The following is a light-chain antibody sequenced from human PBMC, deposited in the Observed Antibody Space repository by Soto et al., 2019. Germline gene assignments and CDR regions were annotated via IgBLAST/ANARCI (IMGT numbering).Light chain of an antibody. CDR2: DAS. CDR3: QQRSNWPPT. Sequence: EILLTQSPATLSLSPGERSTLXXRASQSVSSYLAWYPQKPGQAPRXFIYDASNRATGIPARFSGSGSGTDFTLTISSLEPEDFAVYYCQQRSNWPPTFGQGTKVDIK. V-gene: IGKV3-11*01. J-gene: IGKJ1*01. CDR1: QSVSSY.